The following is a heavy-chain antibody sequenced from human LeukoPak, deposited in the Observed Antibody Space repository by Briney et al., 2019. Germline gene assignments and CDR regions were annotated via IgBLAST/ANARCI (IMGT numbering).Heavy chain of an antibody. J-gene: IGHJ4*02. Sequence: SVKGSCKASGYTFTSYAMHLVRQAPGQMLEGMGWINSGNGNTKYSQKFQGRVNITRDTSESTAYMELRSMRSEDTAVYYCARGGFFSGSYDFDYWGQGTLVTVSS. CDR2: INSGNGNT. D-gene: IGHD1-26*01. CDR1: GYTFTSYA. V-gene: IGHV1-3*01. CDR3: ARGGFFSGSYDFDY.